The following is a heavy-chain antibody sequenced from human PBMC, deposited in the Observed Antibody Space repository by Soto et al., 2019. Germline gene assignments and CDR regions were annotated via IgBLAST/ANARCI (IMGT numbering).Heavy chain of an antibody. J-gene: IGHJ6*02. CDR2: ISAYNGNT. CDR3: ASYCSSTSCPDKYGMDV. V-gene: IGHV1-18*01. Sequence: QVQLVQSGAEVKKPGASVKVSCKASGYTFTSYGISWVRQAPGQGLEWMGRISAYNGNTNYAQKFQGRVTMTTDTSTSTAYMELRSLRSDDTAVYYCASYCSSTSCPDKYGMDVWGQGTTVTVSS. D-gene: IGHD2-2*01. CDR1: GYTFTSYG.